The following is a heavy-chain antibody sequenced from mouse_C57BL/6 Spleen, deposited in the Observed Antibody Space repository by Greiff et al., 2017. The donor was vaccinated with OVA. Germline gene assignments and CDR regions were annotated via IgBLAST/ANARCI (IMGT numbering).Heavy chain of an antibody. J-gene: IGHJ2*01. CDR1: GYTFTDYY. V-gene: IGHV1-26*01. Sequence: EVQLQQSGPELVKPGASVKISCKASGYTFTDYYMNWVKQSHGKSLEWIGDINPNNGGTSYNQKFKGKATLTVDKSSSTAYMELRSLTSEDSAVYYCARFRFITTVVAPFDYWGQGTTLTVSS. CDR2: INPNNGGT. CDR3: ARFRFITTVVAPFDY. D-gene: IGHD1-1*01.